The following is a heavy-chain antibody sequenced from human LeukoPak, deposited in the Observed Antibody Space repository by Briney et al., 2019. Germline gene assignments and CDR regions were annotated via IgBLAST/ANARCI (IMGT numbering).Heavy chain of an antibody. Sequence: GGSLRLSCAASGFTFSSYEMNWVRQAPGKGLEWVSYISSSGKNIYFADSVKGRLTISRDNAKNSLFLQMNSLRAEDTAVYYCARVTYAVPDYWGQGTLVAVSS. V-gene: IGHV3-48*03. D-gene: IGHD2/OR15-2a*01. CDR3: ARVTYAVPDY. CDR1: GFTFSSYE. J-gene: IGHJ4*02. CDR2: ISSSGKNI.